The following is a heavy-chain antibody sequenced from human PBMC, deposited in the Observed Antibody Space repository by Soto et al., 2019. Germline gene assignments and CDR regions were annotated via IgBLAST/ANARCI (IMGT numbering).Heavy chain of an antibody. CDR1: GDSISSTY. V-gene: IGHV4-4*07. D-gene: IGHD3-3*01. J-gene: IGHJ5*02. Sequence: NPSETLSLTCTVSGDSISSTYWSWVRQPAGRGLEWIGRIYSSGSNNYNPSLESRVTMSVDTSKNQFSLTLRSVTAADTAVYFCARGYESGSKFGPDLWGQGTLVTL. CDR3: ARGYESGSKFGPDL. CDR2: IYSSGSN.